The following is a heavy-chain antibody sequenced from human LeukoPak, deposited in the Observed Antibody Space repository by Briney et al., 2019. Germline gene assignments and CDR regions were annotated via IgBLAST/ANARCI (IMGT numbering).Heavy chain of an antibody. J-gene: IGHJ4*01. Sequence: GESLKISCAASGFTFSSYAMHWVRQAPGKGLEWVAVISYDGSNKYYADSVKSRFTISRDNSKNTLYLQMNSLRAEDTAVYYCAREGDQRKYSSGWYGYW. V-gene: IGHV3-30-3*01. CDR3: AREGDQRKYSSGWYGY. D-gene: IGHD6-19*01. CDR1: GFTFSSYA. CDR2: ISYDGSNK.